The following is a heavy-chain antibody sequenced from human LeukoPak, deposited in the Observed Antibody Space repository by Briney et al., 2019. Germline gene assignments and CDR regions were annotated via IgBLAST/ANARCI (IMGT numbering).Heavy chain of an antibody. CDR2: IYYSGST. Sequence: SETLSLTCTVSGGSISSGDYYWSWIRQPPGKGLEWIGYIYYSGSTYYNPSLKSRVTISVDTSKTQFSLKLSSVTAADTAVYYCARAEAAGFLVYWGQGTLVTVSS. J-gene: IGHJ4*02. V-gene: IGHV4-30-4*01. CDR3: ARAEAAGFLVY. CDR1: GGSISSGDYY. D-gene: IGHD3-3*01.